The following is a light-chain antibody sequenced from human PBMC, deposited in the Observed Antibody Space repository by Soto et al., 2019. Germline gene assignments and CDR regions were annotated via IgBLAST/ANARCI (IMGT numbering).Light chain of an antibody. CDR2: DAS. J-gene: IGKJ1*01. V-gene: IGKV1-5*01. Sequence: DIQMTQSPSTLSASVGDRVTITCRASQSISSWLAYDQPKPGKAPKLLIYDASSLESGVPSSFSASGSATEFTITISSLQPDDFATYYCQQYNSYSLWRFGQGTRV. CDR3: QQYNSYSLWR. CDR1: QSISSW.